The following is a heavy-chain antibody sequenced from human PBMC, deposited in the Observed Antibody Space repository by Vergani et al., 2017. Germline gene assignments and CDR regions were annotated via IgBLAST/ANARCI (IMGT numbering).Heavy chain of an antibody. J-gene: IGHJ6*02. CDR2: VDPEDGET. V-gene: IGHV1-69-2*01. CDR1: GYTFTDHY. Sequence: EVQLVQSGAEVKKPGATLKISCKVSGYTFTDHYMHWVKQAPGKGLEWMGLVDPEDGETIYAEKFKGRVTIAADTSTDTAHWELSSLRSEDKAVYYCATPQTVTTGGMEVWGQGTTVIVSS. CDR3: ATPQTVTTGGMEV. D-gene: IGHD4-17*01.